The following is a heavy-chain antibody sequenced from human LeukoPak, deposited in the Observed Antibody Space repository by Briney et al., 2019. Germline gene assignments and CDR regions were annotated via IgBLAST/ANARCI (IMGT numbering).Heavy chain of an antibody. J-gene: IGHJ4*02. CDR1: GFTFSSYS. D-gene: IGHD3-10*01. V-gene: IGHV3-48*04. CDR3: ARISVIRGLSSFDS. CDR2: ISSTSNTM. Sequence: SGGSLRLSCAASGFTFSSYSMNWVRQAPGKGLEWVSYISSTSNTMYYADSVKGRFTIPRDNAKTSLYLQMNSLTPEDTAVYYCARISVIRGLSSFDSWGQGTLVTVSS.